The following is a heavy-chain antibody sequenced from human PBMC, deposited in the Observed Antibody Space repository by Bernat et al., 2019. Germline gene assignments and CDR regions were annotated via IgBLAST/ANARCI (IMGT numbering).Heavy chain of an antibody. D-gene: IGHD2-15*01. CDR1: GFTFSSYW. CDR2: INSDGSST. CDR3: AGDRGCSGGSCIDWYFDL. V-gene: IGHV3-74*01. Sequence: EVQLVESGGGLVQPGGSLRLSCAASGFTFSSYWMHWVRQAPGKGLVWVSRINSDGSSTSYADSVKGRFTISRDNAKNTLYLQMNSLRAEDTAVYYCAGDRGCSGGSCIDWYFDLWGRGTLVTVSS. J-gene: IGHJ2*01.